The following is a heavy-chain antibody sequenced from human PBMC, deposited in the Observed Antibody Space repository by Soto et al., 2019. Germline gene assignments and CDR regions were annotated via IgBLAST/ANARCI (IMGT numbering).Heavy chain of an antibody. CDR2: INAGNGNT. D-gene: IGHD6-6*01. Sequence: ASVKVSCKASGYTFTSYAMHWVRQAPGQRLEWMGWINAGNGNTKYSQKFQGRVTITRDTSASTAYMELSSLRSEDTAVYYCARDGIATRRKGYNWFDPWGKGTLVTVSS. J-gene: IGHJ5*02. CDR3: ARDGIATRRKGYNWFDP. V-gene: IGHV1-3*01. CDR1: GYTFTSYA.